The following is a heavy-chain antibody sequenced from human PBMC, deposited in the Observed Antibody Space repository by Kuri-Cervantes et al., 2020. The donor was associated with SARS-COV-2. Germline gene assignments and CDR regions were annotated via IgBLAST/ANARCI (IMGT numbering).Heavy chain of an antibody. CDR1: GGTYTTHA. Sequence: SVKVSCKASGGTYTTHAFSWVRQAPGQGLEWMGGIIPIFGTIRYEQRFQGRVTITADKSTSTAYMELSSLRSEDTAVYYCASQTEIYGSGSYYFDYWGQGTLVTVSS. CDR3: ASQTEIYGSGSYYFDY. V-gene: IGHV1-69*06. J-gene: IGHJ4*02. CDR2: IIPIFGTI. D-gene: IGHD3-10*01.